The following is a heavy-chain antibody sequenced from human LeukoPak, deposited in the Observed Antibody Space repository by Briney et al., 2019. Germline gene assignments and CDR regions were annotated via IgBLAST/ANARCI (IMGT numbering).Heavy chain of an antibody. V-gene: IGHV4-59*11. CDR3: ARGEAARPGRYSSSWYYWFDP. Sequence: SETLSLTCTVSGGSISSHYWSWIRQPPGKGLEWIGYIYYSGSTNYNPSLKSRVTISVDTSKKQFSLKLSSVTAADTAVYYCARGEAARPGRYSSSWYYWFDPWGQGTLVTVSS. D-gene: IGHD6-13*01. CDR2: IYYSGST. J-gene: IGHJ5*02. CDR1: GGSISSHY.